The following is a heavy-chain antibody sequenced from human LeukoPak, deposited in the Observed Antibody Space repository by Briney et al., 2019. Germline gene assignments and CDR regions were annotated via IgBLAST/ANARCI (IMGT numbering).Heavy chain of an antibody. Sequence: GRSLRLSCAASGFTFSSYAMHWVRQAPGKGLEWVAFMQYDGSDKFFADSVKGRFTISRDNSKNTLYLQMNSLRAEDTAVYYCAKDQQLEPFDYWGQGTLVTVSS. CDR1: GFTFSSYA. V-gene: IGHV3-30*04. CDR2: MQYDGSDK. CDR3: AKDQQLEPFDY. J-gene: IGHJ4*02. D-gene: IGHD1-1*01.